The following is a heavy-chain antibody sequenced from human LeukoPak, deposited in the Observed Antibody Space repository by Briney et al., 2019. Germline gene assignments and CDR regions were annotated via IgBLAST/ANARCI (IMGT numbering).Heavy chain of an antibody. CDR3: ARGSNSVAY. Sequence: NPSETLSLTCAVYGGSFSDSYWSWIRQPPGEGLEWVGEISHSGDTNYNPSLKSRVTISLGAAKNQFSLNLSSVTAADTAVCYCARGSNSVAYWGQGTLVTVSS. J-gene: IGHJ4*02. CDR1: GGSFSDSY. V-gene: IGHV4-34*01. D-gene: IGHD4-23*01. CDR2: ISHSGDT.